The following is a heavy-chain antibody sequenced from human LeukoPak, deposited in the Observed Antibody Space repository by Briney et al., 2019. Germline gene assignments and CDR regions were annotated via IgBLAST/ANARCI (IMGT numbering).Heavy chain of an antibody. CDR3: AKDKARGSQVGPRITAPGTFDY. J-gene: IGHJ4*02. Sequence: GGSLRLSCEASGFTFSNYGMHWVRQAPGEGLEWVAFIRYDGSNKYYADSVKGRFTISRDNSKNTLYLQMNSLRAEDTAVYYCAKDKARGSQVGPRITAPGTFDYWGQGTLVTVSS. CDR2: IRYDGSNK. V-gene: IGHV3-30*02. CDR1: GFTFSNYG. D-gene: IGHD6-13*01.